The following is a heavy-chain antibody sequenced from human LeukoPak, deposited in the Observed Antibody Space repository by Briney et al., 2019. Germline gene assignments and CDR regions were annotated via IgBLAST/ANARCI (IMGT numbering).Heavy chain of an antibody. Sequence: PGGSLRLSCAASGFTLSSYGMHWVRQAPGKGLEWVAFIRYDGSNKYYADSVKGRFTISRDNSKNTLYLQMNSLRAEDTAVYYCANRHSSSWYQFDYWGQGTLVTVSS. J-gene: IGHJ4*02. D-gene: IGHD6-13*01. CDR1: GFTLSSYG. CDR3: ANRHSSSWYQFDY. V-gene: IGHV3-30*02. CDR2: IRYDGSNK.